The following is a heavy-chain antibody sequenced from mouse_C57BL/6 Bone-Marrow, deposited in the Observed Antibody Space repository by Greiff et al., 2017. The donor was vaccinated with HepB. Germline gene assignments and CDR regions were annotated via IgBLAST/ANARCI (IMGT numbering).Heavy chain of an antibody. CDR3: AREEIYDGYYLFAY. CDR1: GYTFTSYW. CDR2: IYPGSGST. V-gene: IGHV1-55*01. Sequence: VQLQQPGAELVKPGASVKMSCKASGYTFTSYWITWVKQRPGQGLEWIGDIYPGSGSTNYNEKFKSKATLTVDTSSSTAYMQLSSLTSADSAVYYCAREEIYDGYYLFAYWGQGTLVTVSA. J-gene: IGHJ3*01. D-gene: IGHD2-3*01.